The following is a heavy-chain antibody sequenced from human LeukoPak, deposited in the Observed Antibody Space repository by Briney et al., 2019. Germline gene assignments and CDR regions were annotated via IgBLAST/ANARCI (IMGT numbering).Heavy chain of an antibody. V-gene: IGHV4-4*07. CDR3: ARGYCSGGSCRANWFDP. Sequence: SETLSLTCTVSGGSISSYYWSWIRQPAGKGLEWIGRIYTSGSTNYNPSLKSRVTMSVDTSKNQFSLKLSSVTAADTAVYYCARGYCSGGSCRANWFDPWGQGTLVTVSS. CDR2: IYTSGST. D-gene: IGHD2-15*01. J-gene: IGHJ5*02. CDR1: GGSISSYY.